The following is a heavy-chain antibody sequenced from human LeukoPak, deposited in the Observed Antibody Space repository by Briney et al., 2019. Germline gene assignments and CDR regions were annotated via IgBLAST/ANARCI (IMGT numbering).Heavy chain of an antibody. V-gene: IGHV4-39*01. J-gene: IGHJ3*02. Sequence: SETLSLTCTVSGGSISSSGYYWGWIRQPPGKGLEWIGSIYYSGSTYYNPSLKSRVTISVDTSKNQFSLKLSSVTAADTAVYYCARSARDAFDIWGQGTMVTVSS. CDR3: ARSARDAFDI. CDR2: IYYSGST. CDR1: GGSISSSGYY.